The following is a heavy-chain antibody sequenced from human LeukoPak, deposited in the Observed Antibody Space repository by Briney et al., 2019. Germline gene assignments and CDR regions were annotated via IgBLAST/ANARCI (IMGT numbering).Heavy chain of an antibody. V-gene: IGHV4-30-2*01. D-gene: IGHD3-22*01. CDR3: ARAYGYYSPFDY. CDR1: GGSISSDAYS. CDR2: IYHSGST. J-gene: IGHJ4*02. Sequence: SETLSLTCAVSGGSISSDAYSWSWIRQPPGKDLDWIGYIYHSGSTYYNPSLKSRVTISVDRSKNQFSLKLSSVTAADTAVYYCARAYGYYSPFDYWGQGILVTVSS.